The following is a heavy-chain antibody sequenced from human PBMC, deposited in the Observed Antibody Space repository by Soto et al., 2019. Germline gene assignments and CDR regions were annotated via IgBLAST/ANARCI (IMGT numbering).Heavy chain of an antibody. V-gene: IGHV3-15*01. CDR3: TTGGHIVVVVAATGGGWFDP. CDR2: IKSKTDGGAT. D-gene: IGHD2-15*01. Sequence: GGSLRLSCAASGFTFSNAWMSWVRQAPGKGLEWVGRIKSKTDGGATDYAVPVKGRFTISREDSKNTLYLQMNSLKTEDTAVYYCTTGGHIVVVVAATGGGWFDPWGQGTLVTVSS. CDR1: GFTFSNAW. J-gene: IGHJ5*02.